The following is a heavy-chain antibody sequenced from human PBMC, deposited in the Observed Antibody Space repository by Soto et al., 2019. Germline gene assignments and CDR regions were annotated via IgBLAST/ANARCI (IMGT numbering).Heavy chain of an antibody. CDR1: GFTFSSYS. V-gene: IGHV3-48*02. J-gene: IGHJ6*02. CDR3: ARDLRIVSRGYYGMDV. Sequence: GGSLRLSCAASGFTFSSYSMNWVRQAPGKGLEWVSYISSSSTIYYADSVKGRFTISRDNAKNSLYLQMNSLRDEDTAVYYCARDLRIVSRGYYGMDVWGQGTTVTVSS. CDR2: ISSSSTI. D-gene: IGHD2-21*01.